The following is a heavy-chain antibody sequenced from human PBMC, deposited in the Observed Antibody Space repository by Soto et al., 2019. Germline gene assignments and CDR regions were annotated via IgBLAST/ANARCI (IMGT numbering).Heavy chain of an antibody. CDR1: GFTFSSYA. Sequence: EVQLLESGGGLVQPGGSLRLSCAASGFTFSSYAMSWVRQAPGKGLEWVSAISGSGGSTYYADSVKGRFTISRDNSKNTLYLQMNSMRAEDTAVYYCAKGNYYGSGSPPGAFDIWGQGTMVTVSS. V-gene: IGHV3-23*01. CDR2: ISGSGGST. CDR3: AKGNYYGSGSPPGAFDI. D-gene: IGHD3-10*01. J-gene: IGHJ3*02.